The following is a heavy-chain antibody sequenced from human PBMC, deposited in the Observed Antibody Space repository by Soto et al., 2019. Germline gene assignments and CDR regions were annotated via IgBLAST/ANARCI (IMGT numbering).Heavy chain of an antibody. V-gene: IGHV4-39*01. CDR1: GGSFSMTTYY. Sequence: SETLSLTCPVSGGSFSMTTYYWAWIRQPPGKGLEWIGSVYYTGITYYNPSLKSRVTISVDTSKNQFSLKLSSVTAADTAVYYCASGFDYAEGYFDYWGQGTLVTVSS. CDR2: VYYTGIT. CDR3: ASGFDYAEGYFDY. J-gene: IGHJ4*02. D-gene: IGHD4-17*01.